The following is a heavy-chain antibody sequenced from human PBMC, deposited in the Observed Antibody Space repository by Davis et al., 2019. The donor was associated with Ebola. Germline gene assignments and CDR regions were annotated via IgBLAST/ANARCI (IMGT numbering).Heavy chain of an antibody. CDR2: MNPNSGNT. Sequence: AASVKVSCKASGYTFTSYDINWVRQATGQGLEWMGWMNPNSGNTGYAQKFQGRVTMTRNTAISTAYMELSSLGSEDTAVYYWARGWGITMNKTDAFDIWGQGTMVTVSS. J-gene: IGHJ3*02. CDR1: GYTFTSYD. D-gene: IGHD3-22*01. V-gene: IGHV1-8*01. CDR3: ARGWGITMNKTDAFDI.